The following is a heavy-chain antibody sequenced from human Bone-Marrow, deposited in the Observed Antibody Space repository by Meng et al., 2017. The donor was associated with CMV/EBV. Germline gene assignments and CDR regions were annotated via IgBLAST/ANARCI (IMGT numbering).Heavy chain of an antibody. V-gene: IGHV3-21*01. Sequence: GESLKISCAASGFTFSNYSMNWVRQAPGKGLEWVSSISSSSSYIYYADSVKGRFTISRDNAKNSLYLQMNSLRAEDTAVYYCAKDDITYDFWSGALPDYWGQGTRVTGSS. CDR2: ISSSSSYI. CDR3: AKDDITYDFWSGALPDY. D-gene: IGHD3-3*01. CDR1: GFTFSNYS. J-gene: IGHJ4*02.